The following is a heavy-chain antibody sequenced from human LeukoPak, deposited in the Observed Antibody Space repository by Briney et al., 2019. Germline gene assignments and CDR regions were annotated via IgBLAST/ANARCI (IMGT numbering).Heavy chain of an antibody. Sequence: SETLSLTCTVSGGSISGYYWSWIRQPPGKGLEWTGYIYYSGSTNYNPSLKSRVTISVDTSKNQFSLKLSSVTAADTAVYYCARGGRAYCSSTSCSPAEYFQHWGQGTLVTVSS. CDR3: ARGGRAYCSSTSCSPAEYFQH. D-gene: IGHD2-2*01. CDR1: GGSISGYY. V-gene: IGHV4-59*01. J-gene: IGHJ1*01. CDR2: IYYSGST.